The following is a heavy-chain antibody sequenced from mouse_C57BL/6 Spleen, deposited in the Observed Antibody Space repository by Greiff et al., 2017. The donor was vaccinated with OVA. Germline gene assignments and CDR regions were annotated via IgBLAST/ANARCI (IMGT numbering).Heavy chain of an antibody. J-gene: IGHJ4*01. Sequence: EVKVVESGGGLVQPKGSLKLSCAASGFTFNTYAMHWVRQAPGKGLEWVARIRSKSSNYATYYADSVKDRFTISRDDSQSMLYLQMNNLKTEDTAMYYCVGDAGTLYGSIAMDYWGQGTSVTVSS. CDR3: VGDAGTLYGSIAMDY. CDR2: IRSKSSNYAT. D-gene: IGHD1-1*01. CDR1: GFTFNTYA. V-gene: IGHV10-3*01.